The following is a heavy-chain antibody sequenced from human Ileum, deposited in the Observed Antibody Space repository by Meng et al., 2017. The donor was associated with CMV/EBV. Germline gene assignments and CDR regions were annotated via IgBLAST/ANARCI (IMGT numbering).Heavy chain of an antibody. CDR1: GFSFSTYW. CDR3: AREGDCSGANCY. D-gene: IGHD2-15*01. Sequence: GESLKISCAVSGFSFSTYWMSWVRQVPGKGLEWVATINQEGNGEYYVDSVKGRFTISRDNAKNSLYLQMNSLRAEETAVYYCAREGDCSGANCYWGQGTLVTVSS. J-gene: IGHJ4*02. V-gene: IGHV3-7*01. CDR2: INQEGNGE.